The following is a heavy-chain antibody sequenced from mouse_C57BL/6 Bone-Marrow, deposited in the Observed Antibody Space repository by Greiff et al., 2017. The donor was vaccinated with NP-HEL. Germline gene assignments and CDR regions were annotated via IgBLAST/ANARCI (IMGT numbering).Heavy chain of an antibody. CDR3: ARSDLLWLRRGDYFDY. J-gene: IGHJ2*01. D-gene: IGHD2-2*01. CDR2: IYPRSGNT. V-gene: IGHV1-81*01. Sequence: QVHVKQSGAELARPGASVKLSCKASGYTFTSYGISWVKQRTGQGLEWIGEIYPRSGNTYYNEKFKGKATLTADKSSSTAYMELRSLTSEDSAVYFCARSDLLWLRRGDYFDYWGQGTTLTVSS. CDR1: GYTFTSYG.